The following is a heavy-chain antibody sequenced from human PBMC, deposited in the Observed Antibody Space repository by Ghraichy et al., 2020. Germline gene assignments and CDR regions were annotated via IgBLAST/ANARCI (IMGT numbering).Heavy chain of an antibody. CDR3: ARGLYHSGSYPLIFDY. D-gene: IGHD1-26*01. V-gene: IGHV4-38-2*01. CDR2: LSHSGNS. Sequence: SETLSLTCAVSGYSINSDYYWGWIRQSPGEGLEWIGSLSHSGNSYYNPSLSSRVTISVDTSRNQFSLTLRSVTAADTAFYYCARGLYHSGSYPLIFDYWGQGTLVTVSS. CDR1: GYSINSDYY. J-gene: IGHJ4*02.